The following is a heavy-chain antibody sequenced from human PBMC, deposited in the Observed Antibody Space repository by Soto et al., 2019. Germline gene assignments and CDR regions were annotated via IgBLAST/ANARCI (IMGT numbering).Heavy chain of an antibody. CDR1: GGSISSSSYY. D-gene: IGHD6-13*01. Sequence: PSETLSLTCTVSGGSISSSSYYWGWIRQPPGKGLEWIGSIYYSGSTYYNPSLKSRVTISVDTSKNQFSLKLSSVTAADTAVYYCARHVLEAEAGNWFDPWGQGTLVTVSS. CDR2: IYYSGST. J-gene: IGHJ5*02. V-gene: IGHV4-39*01. CDR3: ARHVLEAEAGNWFDP.